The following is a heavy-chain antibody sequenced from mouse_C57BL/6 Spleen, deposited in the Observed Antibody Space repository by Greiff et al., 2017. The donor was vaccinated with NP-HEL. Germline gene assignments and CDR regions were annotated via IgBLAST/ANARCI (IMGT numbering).Heavy chain of an antibody. V-gene: IGHV1-52*01. Sequence: QVQLQQSGAELVRPGSSVKLSCKASGYTFTSYWMHWVKQRPIQGLEWIGNIDPSDSETHYNQKFKDKATLTVDKSSSTAYMQLSSLTSEDSAVYYCARGENGNSWFAYWGQGTLVTVSA. CDR2: IDPSDSET. CDR1: GYTFTSYW. D-gene: IGHD2-1*01. CDR3: ARGENGNSWFAY. J-gene: IGHJ3*01.